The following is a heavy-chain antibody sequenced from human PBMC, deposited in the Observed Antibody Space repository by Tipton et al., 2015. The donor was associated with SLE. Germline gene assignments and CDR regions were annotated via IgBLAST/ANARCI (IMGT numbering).Heavy chain of an antibody. J-gene: IGHJ4*02. V-gene: IGHV4-39*07. Sequence: TLSLTCTVSGGSISSSSYYWGWIRQPPGKGLEWIGSIYYSGSTYYNPSLKSRVTISVDTSKNQFSLKLSSVTAADTAVYYCAGRGVRGVIITSVYWGQGTLVTVSS. CDR2: IYYSGST. CDR1: GGSISSSSYY. D-gene: IGHD3-10*01. CDR3: AGRGVRGVIITSVY.